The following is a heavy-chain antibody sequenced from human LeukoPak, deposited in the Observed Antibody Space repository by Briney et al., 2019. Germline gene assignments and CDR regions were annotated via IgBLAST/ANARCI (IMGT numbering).Heavy chain of an antibody. Sequence: SETLSLTCTVSGGSISNYYWSWIRQPPGKGLEWIGYIYYSGSTNYNPSLKSRVTISVDTSKNQFSLKLSSVTATDTAVYYCAGSNTAMVTLGYWGQGTLVTVSS. CDR1: GGSISNYY. CDR2: IYYSGST. V-gene: IGHV4-59*01. CDR3: AGSNTAMVTLGY. D-gene: IGHD5-18*01. J-gene: IGHJ4*02.